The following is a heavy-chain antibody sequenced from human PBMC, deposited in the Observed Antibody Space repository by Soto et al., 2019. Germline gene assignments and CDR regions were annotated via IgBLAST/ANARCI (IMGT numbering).Heavy chain of an antibody. CDR2: IYYSGST. Sequence: VACGTSGDLDCSWILQTPGKGLEWIGYIYYSGSTNYNPSLKSRVTISVETSKNQFSLKLSSVTAADTAVYYFAIHRGIAVPRARHTGSAPWGKGTL. D-gene: IGHD6-19*01. CDR3: AIHRGIAVPRARHTGSAP. V-gene: IGHV4-59*08. J-gene: IGHJ5*02. CDR1: CGTSGDLD.